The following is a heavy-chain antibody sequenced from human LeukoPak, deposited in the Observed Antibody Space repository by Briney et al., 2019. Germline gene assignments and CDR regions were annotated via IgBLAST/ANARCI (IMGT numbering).Heavy chain of an antibody. CDR2: ISYDGSNK. V-gene: IGHV3-30-3*01. CDR3: AKDLARGY. D-gene: IGHD3-3*02. J-gene: IGHJ4*02. CDR1: GFTFSSYA. Sequence: PGGSLRLSCAASGFTFSSYAMHWVRQAPGKGLEWVAVISYDGSNKYYADSVKGRFTISRDNSKNTLYLQMNSLRAEDTAVYYCAKDLARGYWGQGTLVTVSS.